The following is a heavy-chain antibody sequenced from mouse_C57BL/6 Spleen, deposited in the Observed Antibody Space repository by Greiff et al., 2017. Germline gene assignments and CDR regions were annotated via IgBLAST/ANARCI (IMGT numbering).Heavy chain of an antibody. D-gene: IGHD1-1*02. J-gene: IGHJ4*01. CDR3: ARHYGFSYYAMDY. CDR1: GYTFTDYN. V-gene: IGHV1-18*01. CDR2: INPNNGGT. Sequence: VQLQQSGPELVKPGASVKIPCKASGYTFTDYNMDWVKQSHGMSLEWIGDINPNNGGTIYNQKFKGKATLTVYTSSSAAYMELRILTSDDTAVYYCARHYGFSYYAMDYWGQGTSVTVSS.